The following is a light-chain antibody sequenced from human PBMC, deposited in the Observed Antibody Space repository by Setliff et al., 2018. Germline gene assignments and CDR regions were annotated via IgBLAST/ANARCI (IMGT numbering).Light chain of an antibody. CDR2: SVN. J-gene: IGLJ2*01. V-gene: IGLV2-14*03. CDR1: SSDIGRYDF. CDR3: CSYTPTMGVV. Sequence: ALTQPASVSGSPAQSITISCTGTSSDIGRYDFVSWYQHLPGKAPQLLIFSVNNRPSQISDRFSASKSGDTASLTISGLQAEDEAVYYCCSYTPTMGVVFGGGTKVTV.